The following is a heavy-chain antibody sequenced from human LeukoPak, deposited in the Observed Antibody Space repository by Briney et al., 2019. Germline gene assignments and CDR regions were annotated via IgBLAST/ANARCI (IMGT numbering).Heavy chain of an antibody. CDR2: ISAYNGNT. CDR1: GYTFTSYA. Sequence: EASVKVSCKASGYTFTSYAMHWVRQAPGQGLEWMGWISAYNGNTNYAQKLQGRVTMTTDTSTSTAYMELRSLRSDDTAVYYCAREYARRDYYGMDVWGQGTTVTVSS. D-gene: IGHD2-8*01. CDR3: AREYARRDYYGMDV. J-gene: IGHJ6*02. V-gene: IGHV1-18*01.